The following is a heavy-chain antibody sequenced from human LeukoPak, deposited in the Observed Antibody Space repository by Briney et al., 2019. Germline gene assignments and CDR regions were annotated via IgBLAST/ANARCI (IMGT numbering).Heavy chain of an antibody. Sequence: SETLSLTCAVYGGSFSGYYWSWIRQPPGKGLEWIGEINHSGSTNYNPSLKSRVTISVDTSKNQFSLKLSSVTAADTAVYYCARVSAAGTQENWGRGTLVTVSS. J-gene: IGHJ4*02. V-gene: IGHV4-34*01. CDR2: INHSGST. CDR3: ARVSAAGTQEN. CDR1: GGSFSGYY. D-gene: IGHD6-13*01.